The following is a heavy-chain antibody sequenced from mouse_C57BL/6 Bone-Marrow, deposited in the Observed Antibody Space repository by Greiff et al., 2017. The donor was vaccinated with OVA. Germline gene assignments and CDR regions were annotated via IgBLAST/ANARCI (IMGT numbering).Heavy chain of an antibody. J-gene: IGHJ3*01. D-gene: IGHD4-1*01. V-gene: IGHV1-42*01. CDR3: ARGGTSPFAY. CDR2: INPSTGGT. CDR1: GYSFTGYY. Sequence: EVQLQQSGPELVKPGASVKISCKASGYSFTGYYMNWVKQSPEKSLEWIGEINPSTGGTTYNQKFNAKATLTVDKSSSTAYMQLKSLTSEDSAVYYGARGGTSPFAYWGQGTLVTVSA.